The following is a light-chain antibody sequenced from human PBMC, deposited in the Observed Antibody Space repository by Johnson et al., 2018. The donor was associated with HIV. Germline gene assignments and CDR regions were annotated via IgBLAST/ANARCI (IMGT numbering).Light chain of an antibody. CDR3: GTWDSSLSAFYA. CDR2: DNN. V-gene: IGLV1-51*01. J-gene: IGLJ1*01. Sequence: QPVLTQPPSVSAAPGQKVTISCSGSSSNIGNNYVSWYQQLPGTAPKLLIYDNNKRPSGIPDRFSGPKSGTSATLGITGLQTGDEADYYCGTWDSSLSAFYAFGTGTKVTVL. CDR1: SSNIGNNY.